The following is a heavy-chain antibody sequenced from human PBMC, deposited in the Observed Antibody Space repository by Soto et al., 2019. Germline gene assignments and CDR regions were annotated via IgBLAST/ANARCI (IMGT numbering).Heavy chain of an antibody. CDR1: GYTFTSYY. Sequence: ASVKVSCKASGYTFTSYYMHWVRQAPGQGLEWMGIINPSGGSTSYAQKFQGRVTMTRDTSTSTVYMELSSLRSEDTAVYYCARDFGKPPLGEPNWFDPWGQGTLVTVSS. D-gene: IGHD3-16*01. CDR2: INPSGGST. CDR3: ARDFGKPPLGEPNWFDP. V-gene: IGHV1-46*01. J-gene: IGHJ5*02.